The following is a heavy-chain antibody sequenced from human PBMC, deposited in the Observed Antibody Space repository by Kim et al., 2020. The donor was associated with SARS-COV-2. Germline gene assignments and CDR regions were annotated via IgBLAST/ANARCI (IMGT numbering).Heavy chain of an antibody. CDR3: AKEKYSGYNYYYYYGMDV. D-gene: IGHD5-12*01. CDR2: ISYDGSNK. Sequence: GGSLRLSCAASGFTFSSYGMHWVRQAPGKGLEWVAVISYDGSNKYYADSVKGRFTISRDNSKNTLYLQMNSLRAEDTAVYYCAKEKYSGYNYYYYYGMDVCGQGTTVTVSS. J-gene: IGHJ6*02. CDR1: GFTFSSYG. V-gene: IGHV3-30*18.